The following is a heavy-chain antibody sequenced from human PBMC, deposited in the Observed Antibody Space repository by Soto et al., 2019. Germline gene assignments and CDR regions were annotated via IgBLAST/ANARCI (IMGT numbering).Heavy chain of an antibody. CDR2: IIPIFGTA. D-gene: IGHD3-22*01. V-gene: IGHV1-69*01. CDR1: GGTFSSYA. CDR3: ARSPTMIRRPYNWFDP. Sequence: QVQLVQSGAEVKKPGSSVKVSCKASGGTFSSYAISWVRQAPGQGLEWMGGIIPIFGTANYAQKFQGRVTITADESTSTAYMELSSQRSEDTAVYYCARSPTMIRRPYNWFDPWGQGTLVTVSS. J-gene: IGHJ5*02.